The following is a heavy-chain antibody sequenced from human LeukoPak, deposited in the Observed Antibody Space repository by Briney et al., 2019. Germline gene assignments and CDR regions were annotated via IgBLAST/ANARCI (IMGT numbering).Heavy chain of an antibody. CDR3: ARCAGYYDXSGPQAYYMDV. CDR1: GGSFSGYY. CDR2: INHSGST. Sequence: SETLSLTCAVYGGSFSGYYWSWIRQPPGKGLEWIGEINHSGSTNYNPSLKSRVTISVDTSKNQFSLKLSSVTAADTAVYYCARCAGYYDXSGPQAYYMDVWGKGTTVTVSS. D-gene: IGHD3-22*01. J-gene: IGHJ6*03. V-gene: IGHV4-34*01.